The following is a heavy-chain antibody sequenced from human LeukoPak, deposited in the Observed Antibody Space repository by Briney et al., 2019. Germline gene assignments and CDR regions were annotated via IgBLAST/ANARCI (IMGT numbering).Heavy chain of an antibody. CDR1: GYTFTGYY. CDR3: ASPFNYYDSSGYYNY. V-gene: IGHV1-2*02. CDR2: INPNSGGT. Sequence: ASVKVSCKASGYTFTGYYVHWVRQAPGQGLEWMGWINPNSGGTNYAQKFQGRVTMTRDTSISTAYMELSRLRSDDTAVYYCASPFNYYDSSGYYNYWGQGTLVTVSS. D-gene: IGHD3-22*01. J-gene: IGHJ4*02.